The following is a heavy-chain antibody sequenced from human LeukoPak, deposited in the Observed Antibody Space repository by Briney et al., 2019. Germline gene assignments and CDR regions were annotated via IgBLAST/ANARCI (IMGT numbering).Heavy chain of an antibody. Sequence: GASVKVSCKASGYTFTGYYMHWVRQAPGQGLEWMGWINPNSGGTNYAQKFQGRVTMTRDTSISTAYMELSRLRSDDTAVYYCARDVGYGDLGVDYWGQGTLVTVSS. J-gene: IGHJ4*02. CDR1: GYTFTGYY. CDR3: ARDVGYGDLGVDY. V-gene: IGHV1-2*02. D-gene: IGHD4-17*01. CDR2: INPNSGGT.